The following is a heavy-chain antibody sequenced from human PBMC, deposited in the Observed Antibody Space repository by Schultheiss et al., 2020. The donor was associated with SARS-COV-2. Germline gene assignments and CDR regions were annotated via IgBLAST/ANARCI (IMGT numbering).Heavy chain of an antibody. D-gene: IGHD3-3*01. CDR1: GGSISSGGYY. CDR3: AKEYYDFWSGYYDAFDI. Sequence: SETLSLTCTVSGGSISSGGYYWSWIRQHPGKGLEWIGYIYYSGSTNYNPSLKSRVTISVDTSKNQFSLQLNSVTPEDTAVYYCAKEYYDFWSGYYDAFDIWGQGTMVTVSS. V-gene: IGHV4-61*08. J-gene: IGHJ3*02. CDR2: IYYSGST.